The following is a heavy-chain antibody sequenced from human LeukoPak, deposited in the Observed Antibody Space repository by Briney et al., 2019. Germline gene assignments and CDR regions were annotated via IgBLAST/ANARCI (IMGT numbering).Heavy chain of an antibody. CDR3: ARDRLVAAPQGAFDI. CDR1: GGTFSSYA. D-gene: IGHD6-25*01. V-gene: IGHV1-69*04. CDR2: IIPILGIA. J-gene: IGHJ3*02. Sequence: ASVKVSCKASGGTFSSYAISWVRQAPGQGLEWMGRIIPILGIANYAQKFQGRVTITADKSTSTAYMELSGLRSEDTAVYYCARDRLVAAPQGAFDIWGQGTMVTVSS.